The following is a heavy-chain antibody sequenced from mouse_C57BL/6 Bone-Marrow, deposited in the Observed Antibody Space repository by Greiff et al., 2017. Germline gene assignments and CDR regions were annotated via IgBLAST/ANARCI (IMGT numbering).Heavy chain of an antibody. D-gene: IGHD4-1*01. Sequence: EVQLQESGAELVRPGASVKLSCTASGFNIKDDYMHWVKQRPEQGLEWIGWIDPENGDTEYASKFQGKATITADTSSNTAYLQLSSLTSEDTADYYCTTLTGWYFDVWGTGTTVTVSS. J-gene: IGHJ1*03. CDR3: TTLTGWYFDV. CDR1: GFNIKDDY. CDR2: IDPENGDT. V-gene: IGHV14-4*01.